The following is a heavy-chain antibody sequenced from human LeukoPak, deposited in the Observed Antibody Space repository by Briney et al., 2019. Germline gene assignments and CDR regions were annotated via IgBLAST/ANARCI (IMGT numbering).Heavy chain of an antibody. J-gene: IGHJ6*02. CDR3: TKGENGMDV. CDR1: GFXFSSYR. Sequence: GGSLRLSCAASGFXFSSYRMNWVRQAPGKGLEWVSSISDSSSYIYHADSVKGRSTISRNNAKNSVYLQMNSLRAEDTATYYCTKGENGMDVWGQGTTVTVSS. V-gene: IGHV3-21*01. CDR2: ISDSSSYI. D-gene: IGHD1-26*01.